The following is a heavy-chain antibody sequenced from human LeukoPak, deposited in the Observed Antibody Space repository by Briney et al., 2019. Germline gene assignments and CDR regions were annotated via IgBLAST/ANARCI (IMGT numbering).Heavy chain of an antibody. D-gene: IGHD2-15*01. V-gene: IGHV3-21*01. J-gene: IGHJ4*02. CDR3: ARDCRVWPYYFDY. CDR1: GFTFSSYS. CDR2: ISSSSSYI. Sequence: GGSLRLSCAASGFTFSSYSMNWVRQAPGKGLEWVSSISSSSSYIYYADSVKGRFTISRDNAKNSLYLQMNNLRAEDTAVYYCARDCRVWPYYFDYWGQGTLVTVSS.